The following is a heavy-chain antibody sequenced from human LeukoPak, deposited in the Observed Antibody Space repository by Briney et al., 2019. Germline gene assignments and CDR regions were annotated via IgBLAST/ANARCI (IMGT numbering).Heavy chain of an antibody. CDR2: MYYSGST. Sequence: PSETLSLTCTVSGGSITNSYYWGWIRQPPGKGLGWIGSMYYSGSTYYNPSLKSRVTISVDTSKNQFSLKLSSVTAADTAVYYCARQYYYNRAIYSKLDFWGQGTLVTVSS. CDR1: GGSITNSYY. V-gene: IGHV4-39*01. J-gene: IGHJ4*02. D-gene: IGHD3-22*01. CDR3: ARQYYYNRAIYSKLDF.